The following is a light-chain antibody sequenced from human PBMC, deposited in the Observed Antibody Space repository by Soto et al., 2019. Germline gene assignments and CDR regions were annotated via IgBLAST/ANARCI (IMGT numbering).Light chain of an antibody. CDR2: EVT. V-gene: IGLV2-23*02. CDR1: SSDVGNYIF. J-gene: IGLJ3*02. Sequence: QSALTQTASVSGSPGQSITISCTGTSSDVGNYIFVSWYQQHPGKAPKLVIYEVTKRPSGVSDRFSGSKSGNTASLTISGLQVEDEAEYFCCSYAGTSTGVFGGGTKLTVL. CDR3: CSYAGTSTGV.